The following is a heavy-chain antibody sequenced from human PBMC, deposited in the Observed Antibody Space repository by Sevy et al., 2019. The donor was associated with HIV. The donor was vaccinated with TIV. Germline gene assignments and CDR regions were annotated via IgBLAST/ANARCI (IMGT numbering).Heavy chain of an antibody. CDR1: GFTFSNAW. Sequence: GGSLRLSCAASGFTFSNAWMSWVRQAPGKGLEWVGRIKSKTDGGTTDYAAPVKGRFTISRDDSKNTLHLQMNSLKTEDTAVDYCTAGGVVTGFYYYYGMDVWGQGTTVTVSS. D-gene: IGHD3-3*01. V-gene: IGHV3-15*01. CDR2: IKSKTDGGTT. J-gene: IGHJ6*02. CDR3: TAGGVVTGFYYYYGMDV.